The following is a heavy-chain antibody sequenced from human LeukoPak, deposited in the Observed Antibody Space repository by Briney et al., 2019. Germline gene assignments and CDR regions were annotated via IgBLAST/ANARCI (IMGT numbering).Heavy chain of an antibody. CDR2: IYPGDSDT. J-gene: IGHJ4*02. Sequence: KGGESLKISCKGSGYSFTNYWIGWVRQMPGKGLEWMAIIYPGDSDTRYSPSFQGLVTLSADKSISTAYLQWSSLKASDTAMYYCARHDFTSTGRIDYWGQGTLVTVSS. V-gene: IGHV5-51*01. CDR1: GYSFTNYW. D-gene: IGHD3/OR15-3a*01. CDR3: ARHDFTSTGRIDY.